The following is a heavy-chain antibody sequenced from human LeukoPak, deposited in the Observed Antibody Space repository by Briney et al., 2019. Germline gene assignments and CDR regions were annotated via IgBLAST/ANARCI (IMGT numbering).Heavy chain of an antibody. V-gene: IGHV1-58*02. D-gene: IGHD2-21*02. J-gene: IGHJ4*02. CDR3: AAYCGGDCPVDY. Sequence: TSVTVSCKASGFTFRSSAMQWVRQARGQRREGIGWIVVGSGNTNYAQKFQERVTITRDMSTSTAYMELSSLRSEDTAVYYCAAYCGGDCPVDYWGQGTLVTVSS. CDR2: IVVGSGNT. CDR1: GFTFRSSA.